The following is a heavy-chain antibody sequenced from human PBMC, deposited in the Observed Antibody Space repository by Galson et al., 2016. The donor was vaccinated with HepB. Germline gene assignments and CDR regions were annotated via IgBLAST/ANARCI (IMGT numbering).Heavy chain of an antibody. CDR2: INHRGST. Sequence: EPLSLTCGVSGGSFIDYSWTWIRQTPGKGLEWIGEINHRGSTKYNPSLKSRVTISLDTSKSQFSLRMNSVTAADTAVYYCARSHFLTGSIYGMDVWVPGTTVIVSS. CDR1: GGSFIDYS. J-gene: IGHJ6*02. V-gene: IGHV4-34*01. D-gene: IGHD3/OR15-3a*01. CDR3: ARSHFLTGSIYGMDV.